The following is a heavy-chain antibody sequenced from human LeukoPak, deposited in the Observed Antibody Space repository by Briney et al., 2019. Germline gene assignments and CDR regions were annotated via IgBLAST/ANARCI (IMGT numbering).Heavy chain of an antibody. Sequence: SQTLSLTCALSGDSVSSNSAAWNWIRQSPSRGLEWLGRTYYRSKWYNDYAVSVKSRITINPDTSKNQFSLQLNSVTPEDTAVYYCARDSAGVIGTTEGWFDPWGQGTLVTVSS. V-gene: IGHV6-1*01. CDR2: TYYRSKWYN. CDR3: ARDSAGVIGTTEGWFDP. J-gene: IGHJ5*02. CDR1: GDSVSSNSAA. D-gene: IGHD1-7*01.